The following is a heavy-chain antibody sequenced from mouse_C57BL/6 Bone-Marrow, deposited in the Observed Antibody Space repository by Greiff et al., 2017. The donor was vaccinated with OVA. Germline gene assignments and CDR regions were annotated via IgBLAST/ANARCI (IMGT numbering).Heavy chain of an antibody. CDR1: GYTFTDYE. CDR3: TRGHWGFDY. D-gene: IGHD4-1*01. Sequence: QVQLKESGAELVRPGASVTLSCKASGYTFTDYEMHWVKQTPVHGLEWIGAIDPETGGTAYNQKFKGKAILTADKSSSTAYMELRSLTSEDSAGYYCTRGHWGFDYWGQGTTLTVSS. CDR2: IDPETGGT. J-gene: IGHJ2*01. V-gene: IGHV1-15*01.